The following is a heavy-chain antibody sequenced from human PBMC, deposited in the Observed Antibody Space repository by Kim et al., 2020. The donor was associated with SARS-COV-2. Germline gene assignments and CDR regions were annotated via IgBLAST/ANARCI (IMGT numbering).Heavy chain of an antibody. CDR2: IWYDGSNK. CDR3: ANGEHHLYYYYGMDV. CDR1: RFTFSSYG. Sequence: GGSLRLSCAASRFTFSSYGMHWVRQAPGKGLEWVAVIWYDGSNKYYADSVKGRFTISSDNSKNTRYLQKNSLRAEDTAVYYCANGEHHLYYYYGMDVWGQGTTVTVSS. J-gene: IGHJ6*02. V-gene: IGHV3-33*06. D-gene: IGHD3-10*01.